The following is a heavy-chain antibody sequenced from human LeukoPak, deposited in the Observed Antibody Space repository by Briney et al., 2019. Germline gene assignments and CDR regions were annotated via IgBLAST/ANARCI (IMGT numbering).Heavy chain of an antibody. CDR3: ARGRSSGWYRAFDI. D-gene: IGHD6-19*01. V-gene: IGHV3-64*01. CDR1: GFTFSSYA. J-gene: IGHJ3*02. Sequence: HPGGSLRLSCAASGFTFSSYAMHWVRQAPGKGLEDVSAISSNGGSTYYANSVKGRFTISRDNSKNTLYLQMGSLRAEDMAVYYCARGRSSGWYRAFDIWGQGTMVTVSS. CDR2: ISSNGGST.